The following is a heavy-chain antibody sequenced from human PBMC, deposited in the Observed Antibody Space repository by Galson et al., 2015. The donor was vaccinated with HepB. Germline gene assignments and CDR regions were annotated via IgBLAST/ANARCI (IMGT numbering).Heavy chain of an antibody. CDR1: GYSFTSYW. CDR2: IFPDDSDT. Sequence: QSGAEVKKPGESLKISCEGSGYSFTSYWPAWVRQMPGKGLEWMGIIFPDDSDTRYSPSFQGQVTISVGKSMNTAYLQWSSLKASDTAIYYCARRGTHASDPYDYWGQGTLVTVSS. D-gene: IGHD1-1*01. CDR3: ARRGTHASDPYDY. J-gene: IGHJ4*02. V-gene: IGHV5-51*03.